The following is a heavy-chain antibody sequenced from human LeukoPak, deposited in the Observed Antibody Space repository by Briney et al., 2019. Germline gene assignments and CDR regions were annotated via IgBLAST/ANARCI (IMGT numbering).Heavy chain of an antibody. CDR1: GGSFSGYY. CDR2: INHSGST. CDR3: ARRGYSYGDFWFDP. D-gene: IGHD5-18*01. V-gene: IGHV4-34*01. J-gene: IGHJ5*02. Sequence: SETLSLTRAVYGGSFSGYYWSWIRQPPGKGLEWIGEINHSGSTNYNPSLKSRVTISVDTSKNQFSLKLSSVTAADTAVYYCARRGYSYGDFWFDPWGQGTLVTVSS.